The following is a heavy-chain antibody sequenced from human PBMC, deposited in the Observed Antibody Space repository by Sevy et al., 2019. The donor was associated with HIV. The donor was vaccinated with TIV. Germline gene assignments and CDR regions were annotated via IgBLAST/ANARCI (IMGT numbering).Heavy chain of an antibody. CDR3: ASLPNNYYDSSGYSGNDAFDV. Sequence: GGSLRLSCAASGFTFRNYWMSWVRQAPGKGLEWVANIKQDGSEKHYADSVKGRFTISRDNSKNTLYLQMNSLRADDTAVYYCASLPNNYYDSSGYSGNDAFDVWGQGTMVTVSS. J-gene: IGHJ3*01. CDR1: GFTFRNYW. CDR2: IKQDGSEK. V-gene: IGHV3-7*01. D-gene: IGHD3-22*01.